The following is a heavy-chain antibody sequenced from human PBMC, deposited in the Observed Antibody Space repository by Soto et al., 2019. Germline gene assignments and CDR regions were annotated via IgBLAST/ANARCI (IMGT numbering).Heavy chain of an antibody. Sequence: SCAASGFTFSSYGMHWVRQAPGKGLEWVAVIWYDGSNKYYADSVKGRFTISRDNSKNTLYPQMNSLRAEDTAVYYCARSNNWNYDFDYWGQGTLVTVSS. CDR2: IWYDGSNK. CDR1: GFTFSSYG. V-gene: IGHV3-33*01. J-gene: IGHJ4*02. D-gene: IGHD1-7*01. CDR3: ARSNNWNYDFDY.